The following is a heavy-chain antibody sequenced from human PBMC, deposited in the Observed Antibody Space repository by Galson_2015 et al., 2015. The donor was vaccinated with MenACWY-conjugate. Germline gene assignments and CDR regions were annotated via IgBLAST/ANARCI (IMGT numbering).Heavy chain of an antibody. V-gene: IGHV1-18*04. CDR2: ISGYNGNT. J-gene: IGHJ4*02. CDR1: GYTFTSYG. D-gene: IGHD3-16*02. CDR3: ARELGSYRYGSVDW. Sequence: SVKVSCKASGYTFTSYGISWVRQAPGKGLEWMGWISGYNGNTNYAQKLQGRVTITTDTSTSTAYMQLMSLRYDDTAVYYCARELGSYRYGSVDWWGQGTLVTVSS.